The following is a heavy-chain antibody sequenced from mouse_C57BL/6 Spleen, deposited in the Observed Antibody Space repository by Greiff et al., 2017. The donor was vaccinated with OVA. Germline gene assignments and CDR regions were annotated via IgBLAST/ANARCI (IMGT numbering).Heavy chain of an antibody. CDR1: GYTFTSYT. Sequence: VQLQESGAELARPGASVKMSCKASGYTFTSYTMHWVKQRPGQGLEWIGYINPSSGYTKYNQKFKDKATLTADKSSSTAYMQLSSLTSEDSAVYYCARSYGSSYGDYWGQGTSVTVSS. D-gene: IGHD1-1*01. CDR2: INPSSGYT. J-gene: IGHJ4*01. V-gene: IGHV1-4*01. CDR3: ARSYGSSYGDY.